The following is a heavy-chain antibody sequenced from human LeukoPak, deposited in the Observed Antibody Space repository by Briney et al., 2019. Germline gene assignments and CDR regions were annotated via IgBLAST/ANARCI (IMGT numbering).Heavy chain of an antibody. CDR2: IYNSGST. Sequence: SETLSLTCTVSGYSISSGYYWDWIRQPAGKGLEWIGRIYNSGSTNYNPSLNSRVTISVDTSKNQFSLKLNSVTAADTAVYYCARGPTYAPGVLDVWGKGTTVTISS. J-gene: IGHJ6*04. D-gene: IGHD7-27*01. CDR3: ARGPTYAPGVLDV. CDR1: GYSISSGYY. V-gene: IGHV4-38-2*02.